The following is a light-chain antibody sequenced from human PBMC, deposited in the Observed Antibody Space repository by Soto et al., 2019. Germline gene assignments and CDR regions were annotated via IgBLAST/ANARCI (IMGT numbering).Light chain of an antibody. CDR3: QHYYSTPRA. J-gene: IGKJ1*01. V-gene: IGKV4-1*01. CDR1: QSVLYSSNNKNY. CDR2: WAS. Sequence: DIVMTQSPDSLAVSLGERATINCKSSQSVLYSSNNKNYLAWYQQKAGQPPKLLIYWASTRESGVPDRFSGSGSATDFTLTISSLQAEDVEVYYCQHYYSTPRASGQGTKV.